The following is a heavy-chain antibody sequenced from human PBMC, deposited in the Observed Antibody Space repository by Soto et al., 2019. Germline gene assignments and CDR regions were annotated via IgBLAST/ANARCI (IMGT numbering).Heavy chain of an antibody. CDR1: GGTFSSYA. V-gene: IGHV1-69*13. CDR3: ARGPHRTNYYYYYGMDV. Sequence: ASVKVSCKASGGTFSSYAISWVRQAPGQGLEWMGGIIPIFGTANYAQKFQGRVTITADESTSTAYMELSSLRSEDTAVYYCARGPHRTNYYYYYGMDVWGQGTTVTVSS. J-gene: IGHJ6*02. CDR2: IIPIFGTA.